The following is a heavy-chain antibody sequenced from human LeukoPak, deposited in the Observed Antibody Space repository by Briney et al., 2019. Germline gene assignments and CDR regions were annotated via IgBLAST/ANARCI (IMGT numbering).Heavy chain of an antibody. Sequence: PGGSLRLSCEASGFTFTTYSMTWVRHAPGKGLVWVSRINTDGSSTNYADSVRGRFTVSRDNAKNTLYLQMNSLRVEDTAVYYCARVIGWDEPFDLWGHGTLVTVSS. D-gene: IGHD1-26*01. V-gene: IGHV3-74*01. CDR1: GFTFTTYS. CDR3: ARVIGWDEPFDL. CDR2: INTDGSST. J-gene: IGHJ3*01.